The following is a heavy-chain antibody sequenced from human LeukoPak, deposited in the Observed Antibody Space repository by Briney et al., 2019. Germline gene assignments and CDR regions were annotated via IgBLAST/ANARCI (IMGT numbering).Heavy chain of an antibody. CDR1: GGSISSYY. CDR2: INHSGST. V-gene: IGHV4-34*01. CDR3: ARHPRITMVRGAPPRAFDI. D-gene: IGHD3-10*01. J-gene: IGHJ3*02. Sequence: PSETLSLTCTVSGGSISSYYWSWIRQPPGKGLEWIGEINHSGSTNYNPSLKSRVTISVDTSKNQFSLKLSSVTAADTAVYYCARHPRITMVRGAPPRAFDIWGQGTMVTVSS.